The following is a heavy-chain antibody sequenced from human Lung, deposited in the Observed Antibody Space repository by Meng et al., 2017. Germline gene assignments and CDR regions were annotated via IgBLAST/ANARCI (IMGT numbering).Heavy chain of an antibody. V-gene: IGHV4-34*01. D-gene: IGHD4-11*01. CDR2: INHRGST. J-gene: IGHJ4*02. Sequence: QVQVQQGGAGRLKLSETLSLTCVVSGGSFSDYYWSWIRQPPGKELEWIGEINHRGSTNYNPSLESRATISVDTSQNNLSLKLSSVTAADSAVYYCARGPTTMAHDFDYWGQGTLVTVSS. CDR3: ARGPTTMAHDFDY. CDR1: GGSFSDYY.